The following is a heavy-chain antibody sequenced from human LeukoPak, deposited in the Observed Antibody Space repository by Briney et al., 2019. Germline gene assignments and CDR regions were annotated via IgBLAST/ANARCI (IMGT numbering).Heavy chain of an antibody. V-gene: IGHV4-38-2*02. J-gene: IGHJ5*02. Sequence: SETLSLTCTVSGYSISSGYYWGWIRQPPGKGLEWIGSIYHSGSTYYNPSLKNRVTISVDTSRNQFSLKLSSVTAADTAVYYCARDKESWFDPWGQGTLVTVSS. CDR2: IYHSGST. CDR3: ARDKESWFDP. CDR1: GYSISSGYY.